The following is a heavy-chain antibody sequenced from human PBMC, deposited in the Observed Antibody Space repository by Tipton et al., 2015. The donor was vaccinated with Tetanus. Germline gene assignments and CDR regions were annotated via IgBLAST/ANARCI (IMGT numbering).Heavy chain of an antibody. CDR2: LYPADSDT. CDR3: ARAHCSDGVCNFDF. D-gene: IGHD2-8*01. Sequence: VQLVQSGGEVKKPGESLKISCKGSGYIFNNYWIGWVRQMPGKGLEWMGLLYPADSDTRYSPSFQGQVTVSVAKSINTACLQWSSLKASDTSMFYCARAHCSDGVCNFDFWGQGALVTVAS. CDR1: GYIFNNYW. J-gene: IGHJ4*02. V-gene: IGHV5-51*01.